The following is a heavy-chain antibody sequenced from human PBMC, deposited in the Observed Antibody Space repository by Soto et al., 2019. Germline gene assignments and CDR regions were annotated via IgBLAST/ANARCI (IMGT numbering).Heavy chain of an antibody. CDR2: IYYSGST. Sequence: QLQLQESGPGLVKPSETLSLTCTVSGGSISSYYWGWIRRPPGKGLEWIGSIYYSGSTYYNPSHECRVTIYVETSKNRFSLELRSVTAADTAVYYGARRWGYTFDYGGQGTLVTVSS. J-gene: IGHJ4*02. CDR3: ARRWGYTFDY. CDR1: GGSISSYY. D-gene: IGHD5-12*01. V-gene: IGHV4-39*01.